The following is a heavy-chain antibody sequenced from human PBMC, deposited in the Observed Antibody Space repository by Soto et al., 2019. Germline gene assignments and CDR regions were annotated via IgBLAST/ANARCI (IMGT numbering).Heavy chain of an antibody. CDR2: MNPNSGNT. J-gene: IGHJ6*03. CDR3: ARGYSYRRGMYYYYYMGV. D-gene: IGHD5-18*01. V-gene: IGHV1-8*01. Sequence: ASVKVSCNASGYTFTSYDINWVRQATGQGLEGMGWMNPNSGNTGYAQKFQGRVTITRNTSISAAYMDLSILRAEGTAVYYCARGYSYRRGMYYYYYMGVWGKGTTVTVS. CDR1: GYTFTSYD.